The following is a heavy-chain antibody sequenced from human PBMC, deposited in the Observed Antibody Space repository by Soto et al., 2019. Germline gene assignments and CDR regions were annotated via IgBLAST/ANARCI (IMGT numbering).Heavy chain of an antibody. Sequence: GASVKVSCKASGGTFSSYTISWVRQAPGQGLEWMGRIIPILGIANYAQKFQGRVTITADKSTSTAYMELSSLRSEDTAVYYFSIAINPYYYDSSGYYFQLDYWGQGTLVTVSS. CDR2: IIPILGIA. CDR1: GGTFSSYT. J-gene: IGHJ4*02. D-gene: IGHD3-22*01. CDR3: SIAINPYYYDSSGYYFQLDY. V-gene: IGHV1-69*02.